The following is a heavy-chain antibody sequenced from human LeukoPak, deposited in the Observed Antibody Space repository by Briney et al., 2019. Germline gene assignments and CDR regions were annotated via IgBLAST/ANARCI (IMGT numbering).Heavy chain of an antibody. J-gene: IGHJ1*01. CDR1: GFTFSSYA. V-gene: IGHV3-23*01. Sequence: PGGSLRLSCAASGFTFSSYAMSWVRQAPGKGLERVSAISGSGGSTYYADSVKGRFTISRDNSKNTLYLQMNSLRAEDTAVYYCAKDYDTVTTYEYFQHWGQGTLVTVSS. CDR3: AKDYDTVTTYEYFQH. CDR2: ISGSGGST. D-gene: IGHD4-17*01.